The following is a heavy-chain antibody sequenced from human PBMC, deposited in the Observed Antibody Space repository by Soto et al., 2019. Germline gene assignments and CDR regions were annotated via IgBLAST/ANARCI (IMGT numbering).Heavy chain of an antibody. CDR3: ARLPRNTYGLFEY. Sequence: SEKVSLTCTVSGGSFSTYYWSWIRQTPGKGLEWMGYMHYTGSASYNPSLKRRVTISMDTSKTEFSLKVRSVTSADTAVYYCARLPRNTYGLFEYWGQGALVTVS. D-gene: IGHD5-18*01. CDR2: MHYTGSA. J-gene: IGHJ4*02. V-gene: IGHV4-59*01. CDR1: GGSFSTYY.